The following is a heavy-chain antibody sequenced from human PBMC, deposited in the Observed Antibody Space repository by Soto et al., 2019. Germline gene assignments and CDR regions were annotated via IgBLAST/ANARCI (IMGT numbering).Heavy chain of an antibody. CDR2: IIPILGIA. Sequence: QVQLVQSGAEVKKPGSSVKVSCKASGGTFSSYTISWVRQAPGQGLEWMGRIIPILGIANYAQKFQGRVTITADKSTSTAYMELSSLRSEDTAVYYGASPTYCSSTSCAARGAFDIWGQGTMVTVSS. V-gene: IGHV1-69*02. CDR1: GGTFSSYT. D-gene: IGHD2-2*01. CDR3: ASPTYCSSTSCAARGAFDI. J-gene: IGHJ3*02.